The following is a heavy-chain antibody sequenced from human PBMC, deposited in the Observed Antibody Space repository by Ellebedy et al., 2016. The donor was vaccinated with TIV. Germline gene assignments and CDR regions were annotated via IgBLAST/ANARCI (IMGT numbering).Heavy chain of an antibody. CDR3: ASSGAYYYGSGSYPSFGYYYYYGMDV. V-gene: IGHV3-48*02. CDR1: GFTSSTNA. D-gene: IGHD3-10*01. CDR2: ISSSSSTI. J-gene: IGHJ6*02. Sequence: GESLKISXAASGFTSSTNAMSWVRQAPGKGLEWVSYISSSSSTIYYADSVKGRFTISRDNAKNSLYLQMNSLRDEDTAVYYCASSGAYYYGSGSYPSFGYYYYYGMDVWGQGTTVTVSS.